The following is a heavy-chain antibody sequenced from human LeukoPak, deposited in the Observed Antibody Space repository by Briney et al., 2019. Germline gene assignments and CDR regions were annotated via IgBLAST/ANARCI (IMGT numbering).Heavy chain of an antibody. V-gene: IGHV1-69*04. CDR3: ATEPSRSYSFDHLDF. CDR2: VVPMFGVR. Sequence: ASVKVSCKTSGGTFNNYAISWVRQAPGQGLEWMGRVVPMFGVRNYPQTFRGRVDITADKATNTVYMELRSLRAEDTAIYYCATEPSRSYSFDHLDFWGLGTPVTVSS. J-gene: IGHJ4*02. D-gene: IGHD5-12*01. CDR1: GGTFNNYA.